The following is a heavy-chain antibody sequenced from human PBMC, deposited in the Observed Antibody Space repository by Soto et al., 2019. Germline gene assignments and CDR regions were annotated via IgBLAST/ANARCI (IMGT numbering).Heavy chain of an antibody. J-gene: IGHJ4*02. CDR1: GYTLTSYG. D-gene: IGHD6-13*01. CDR3: ARDLRIAAAWNFDY. Sequence: VASVKVSCKASGYTLTSYGISWVRQAPGQGLEWMGWISAYNGNTNYAQKLQGRVTMTTDTSTSTAYMELRSLRSDDTAVYYCARDLRIAAAWNFDYWGQETLLTVSS. CDR2: ISAYNGNT. V-gene: IGHV1-18*01.